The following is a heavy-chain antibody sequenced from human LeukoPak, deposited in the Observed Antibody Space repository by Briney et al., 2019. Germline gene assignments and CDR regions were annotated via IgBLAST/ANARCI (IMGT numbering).Heavy chain of an antibody. CDR2: IYYSGST. CDR1: GGSISSYY. Sequence: SETLSLTCTVSGGSISSYYWSWIRQPPGKGLEWIGYIYYSGSTNYSPSLKSRVTISVDTSKNQFSLKLSSVTAADTAVYYCARQSSSSWYGIDYWGQGTLVTVSS. J-gene: IGHJ4*02. CDR3: ARQSSSSWYGIDY. D-gene: IGHD6-13*01. V-gene: IGHV4-59*08.